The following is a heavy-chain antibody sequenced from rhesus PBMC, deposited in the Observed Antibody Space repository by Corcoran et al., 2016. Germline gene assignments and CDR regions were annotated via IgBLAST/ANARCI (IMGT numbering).Heavy chain of an antibody. CDR1: GFSFSDYY. CDR2: IRYNGGRT. J-gene: IGHJ4*01. D-gene: IGHD5-42*01. Sequence: EVQLVESGGGLAKPGGSLRLSCAASGFSFSDYYMYWVRQAPGKGLGWVSGIRYNGGRTYDADSVKGRLTISRENAKNTLYLQRDSLRAEDTAVYYCARALGGYWGQGVLVTVSS. V-gene: IGHV3S18*01. CDR3: ARALGGY.